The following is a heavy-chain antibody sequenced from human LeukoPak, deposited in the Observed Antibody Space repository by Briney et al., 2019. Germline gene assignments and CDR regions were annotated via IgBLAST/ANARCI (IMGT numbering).Heavy chain of an antibody. J-gene: IGHJ3*01. CDR3: GRDPNGDYLGAFDF. CDR1: GFIFSNYF. V-gene: IGHV3-23*01. D-gene: IGHD4-17*01. Sequence: GGSLRLSCAASGFIFSNYFFVWVRQAPGKGLELISGISGNDGRTYFADSVKGRFTISRDNSKNTVYLQMNSLRAEDMAVYYCGRDPNGDYLGAFDFWGQGTMVSVSS. CDR2: ISGNDGRT.